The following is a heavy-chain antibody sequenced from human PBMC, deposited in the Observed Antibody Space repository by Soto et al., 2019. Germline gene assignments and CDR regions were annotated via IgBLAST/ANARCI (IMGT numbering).Heavy chain of an antibody. D-gene: IGHD3-16*01. V-gene: IGHV1-18*01. CDR1: GFTFTSYA. J-gene: IGHJ4*02. CDR3: ARDFTGWPPDGVDS. CDR2: ISAYNGNT. Sequence: QVHLVQSGAEVKKPGASVKVSCKASGFTFTSYAITWVRQAPGQGLEWMGWISAYNGNTNYAQNLPGRVTMTTDTSTSTAYMELGSLTSDDTAVYYCARDFTGWPPDGVDSWGQGTLVTVSS.